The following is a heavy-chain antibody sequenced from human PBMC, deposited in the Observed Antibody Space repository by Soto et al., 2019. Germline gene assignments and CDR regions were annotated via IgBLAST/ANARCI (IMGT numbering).Heavy chain of an antibody. J-gene: IGHJ6*02. CDR1: GGTFSSYA. Sequence: SVKVSCKASGGTFSSYAISWVRQAPGQGLEWMGGIIPIFGTANYAQKFQGRVTITADESTSTAYMELSSLRSEHTAVYYCARETGYYGSGSYHRANYDYYGVDVWGQGTTVTVSS. CDR2: IIPIFGTA. V-gene: IGHV1-69*13. D-gene: IGHD3-10*01. CDR3: ARETGYYGSGSYHRANYDYYGVDV.